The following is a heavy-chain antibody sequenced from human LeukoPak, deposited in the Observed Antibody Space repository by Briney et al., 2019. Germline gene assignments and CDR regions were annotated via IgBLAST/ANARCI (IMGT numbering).Heavy chain of an antibody. CDR3: ASGYSYGYDY. D-gene: IGHD5-18*01. J-gene: IGHJ4*02. CDR1: GGSISSSSYY. Sequence: SETLSLTCTVSGGSISSSSYYWGWIRQPPGKGLEWIGSIYYSGSTYYNLSLKSRVTISVDTSKNQFSLKLGSVTAADTAVYYCASGYSYGYDYWGQGTQVTVSS. V-gene: IGHV4-39*01. CDR2: IYYSGST.